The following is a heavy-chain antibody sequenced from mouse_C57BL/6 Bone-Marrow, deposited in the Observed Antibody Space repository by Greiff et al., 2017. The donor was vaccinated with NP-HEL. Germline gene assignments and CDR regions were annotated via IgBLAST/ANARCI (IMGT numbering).Heavy chain of an antibody. D-gene: IGHD1-1*01. CDR1: GFTFTDYY. Sequence: EVKLMESGGGLVQPGGSLSLSCAASGFTFTDYYMSWVRQPPGKALEWLGFIRNKANGYTTAYSAPVQGRFTISRDKSKSILYLQMNALRAEDSANDYCARYIAKYYCSGLYAMDYWGQGTSVTVSS. CDR3: ARYIAKYYCSGLYAMDY. CDR2: IRNKANGYTT. V-gene: IGHV7-3*01. J-gene: IGHJ4*01.